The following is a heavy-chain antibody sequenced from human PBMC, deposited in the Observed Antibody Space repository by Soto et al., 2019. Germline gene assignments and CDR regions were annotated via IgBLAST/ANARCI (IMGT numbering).Heavy chain of an antibody. CDR1: GFTFSSYG. J-gene: IGHJ4*02. CDR2: ISSSSSAI. Sequence: GGSLRLSCAASGFTFSSYGMNWVRQAPGKGLEWVSYISSSSSAIYYADSVQGRFTISRDNVKNSLYLQLNSLRAEDTAVYYCVRVTSGHFAYWGQGTLVTVSS. V-gene: IGHV3-48*01. D-gene: IGHD3-10*01. CDR3: VRVTSGHFAY.